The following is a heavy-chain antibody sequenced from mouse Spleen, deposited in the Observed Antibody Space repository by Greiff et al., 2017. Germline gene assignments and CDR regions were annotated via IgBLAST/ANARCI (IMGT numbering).Heavy chain of an antibody. CDR1: GDSITSGY. V-gene: IGHV3-8*02. CDR3: ARLGLYYGSSYYAMDY. CDR2: ISYSGST. J-gene: IGHJ4*01. D-gene: IGHD1-1*01. Sequence: EVKVEESGPSLVKPSQTLSLTCSVTGDSITSGYWNWIRKFPGNKLEYMGYISYSGSTYYNPSLKSRISITRDTSKNQYYLQLNSVTTEDTATYYCARLGLYYGSSYYAMDYWGQGTSVTVSS.